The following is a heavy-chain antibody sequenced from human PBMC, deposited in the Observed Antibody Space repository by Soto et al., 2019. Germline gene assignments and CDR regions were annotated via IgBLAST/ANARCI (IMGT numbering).Heavy chain of an antibody. J-gene: IGHJ4*02. CDR1: GDPISRYH. CDR2: VHNSGST. D-gene: IGHD6-19*01. Sequence: QVQLQESGPGLVKPSETLSLSCTVSGDPISRYHWSWIRQTPGKGLEWIGYVHNSGSTSYNPSIKSRITISIDTSRKQFSSKLRSVTPADTAVYYSTGDRNNRVWYKYWGQGTLVTVSS. CDR3: TGDRNNRVWYKY. V-gene: IGHV4-59*01.